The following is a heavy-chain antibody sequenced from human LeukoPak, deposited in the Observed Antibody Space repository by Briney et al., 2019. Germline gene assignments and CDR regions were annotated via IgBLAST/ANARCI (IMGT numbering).Heavy chain of an antibody. D-gene: IGHD2-2*01. J-gene: IGHJ5*02. Sequence: GASVKVSCKASGYTFTDYYMHWVRQAPGQGLEWMGWINPNSGGTNYAQKFQGRVTMTRDTSISTAYMELSRLRSDDTAVYYCARDPAGRRYCSSTSCRASLFDPWGQGTLVTVSS. CDR1: GYTFTDYY. V-gene: IGHV1-2*02. CDR3: ARDPAGRRYCSSTSCRASLFDP. CDR2: INPNSGGT.